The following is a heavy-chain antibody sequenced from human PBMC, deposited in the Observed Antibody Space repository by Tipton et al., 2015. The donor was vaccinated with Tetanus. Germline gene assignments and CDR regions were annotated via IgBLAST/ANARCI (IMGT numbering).Heavy chain of an antibody. CDR2: IYSGGST. CDR3: AGPSTVYYYYGMDV. Sequence: GSLRLSCAASGFTVSSNYMSWVRQAPGKGLEWVSVIYSGGSTYYADSVKGRFTISRDNSKNTLHLQMNSLRAEDTAVYYCAGPSTVYYYYGMDVWGQGTTVTVSS. J-gene: IGHJ6*02. V-gene: IGHV3-66*01. D-gene: IGHD1-14*01. CDR1: GFTVSSNY.